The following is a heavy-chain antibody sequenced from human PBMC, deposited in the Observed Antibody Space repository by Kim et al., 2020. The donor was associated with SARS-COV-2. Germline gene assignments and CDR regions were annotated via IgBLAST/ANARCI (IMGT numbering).Heavy chain of an antibody. CDR1: GFTFSSYS. Sequence: GGSLRLSCAASGFTFSSYSMNWVRQAPGKGLEWVSYISSSSSTIYYADSVKGRFTISRDNAKNSLYLQMNSLRAEDTAVYYCARDRGDYGIDYWGQGTLVTVSS. CDR2: ISSSSSTI. V-gene: IGHV3-48*04. CDR3: ARDRGDYGIDY. J-gene: IGHJ4*02. D-gene: IGHD4-17*01.